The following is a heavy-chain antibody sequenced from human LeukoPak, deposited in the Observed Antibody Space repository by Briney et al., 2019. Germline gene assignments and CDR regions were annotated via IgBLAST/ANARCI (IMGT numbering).Heavy chain of an antibody. V-gene: IGHV4-59*01. CDR3: ARDPWGEGDMDV. J-gene: IGHJ6*03. CDR2: IFYGGRV. CDR1: GGSIRSYY. Sequence: SETLSLTCTVSGGSIRSYYWSWIRQPPGKGLECIGYIFYGGRVNYNPSLKSRVTILVDTSKNQFTLKLNSVTAADTAVYYCARDPWGEGDMDVWGKGSTVTVSS. D-gene: IGHD3-16*01.